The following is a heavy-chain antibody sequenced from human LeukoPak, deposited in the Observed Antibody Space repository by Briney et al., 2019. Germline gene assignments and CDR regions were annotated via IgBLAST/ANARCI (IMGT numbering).Heavy chain of an antibody. CDR1: GYTFTSYY. D-gene: IGHD3-22*01. V-gene: IGHV1-46*01. J-gene: IGHJ3*01. CDR3: ARDSSGDYYDSSGGAFDF. CDR2: INPSGGST. Sequence: ASVKVSCKASGYTFTSYYMHWVRQAPGQGLEWMGIINPSGGSTSYAQKFQGRVTMTRDMSTSTVYMELSSLRSEDTAVYYCARDSSGDYYDSSGGAFDFWGQGTMVTVSS.